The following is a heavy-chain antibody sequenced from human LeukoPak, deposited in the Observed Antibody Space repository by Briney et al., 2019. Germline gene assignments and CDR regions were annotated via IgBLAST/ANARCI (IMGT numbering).Heavy chain of an antibody. CDR3: ARTYYYGSGSYYAFDY. Sequence: SETLSLTCTVSGGSISSYYWSWIRQSPGKGLEWIGYIYYSGSTNYNPSLKSRVTISVDTSKNQFSLKLSSVTAADTAVYYCARTYYYGSGSYYAFDYWGQGTLVTVSS. CDR1: GGSISSYY. CDR2: IYYSGST. V-gene: IGHV4-59*01. D-gene: IGHD3-10*01. J-gene: IGHJ4*02.